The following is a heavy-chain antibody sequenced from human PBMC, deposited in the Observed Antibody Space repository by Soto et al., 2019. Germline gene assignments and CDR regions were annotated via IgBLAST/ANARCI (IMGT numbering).Heavy chain of an antibody. CDR2: ISGSGVDT. CDR1: VFTCMNYP. Sequence: GGALRVSGAASVFTCMNYPMTWVRRAPGKGLDWVSTISGSGVDTYYPDSVKGRVTISRDNSKNTLYLQINSLRAEDTAVYYCAKGGLLPRANRWFWGQGTLGTVS. J-gene: IGHJ4*02. V-gene: IGHV3-23*01. CDR3: AKGGLLPRANRWF. D-gene: IGHD2-2*01.